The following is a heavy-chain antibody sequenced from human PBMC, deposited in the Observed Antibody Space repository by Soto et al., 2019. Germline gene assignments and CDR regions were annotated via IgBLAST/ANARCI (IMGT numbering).Heavy chain of an antibody. J-gene: IGHJ4*02. V-gene: IGHV2-5*02. CDR1: GFSLSTGGVG. CDR2: IYWDDDK. D-gene: IGHD2-15*01. Sequence: QITLKESGPTLVKPTQTLTLTCTFSGFSLSTGGVGVGWIRQPPGKALEWLALIYWDDDKRYTPSLQNRLTITKTSYNQVVLTMTNIDPVDTATYHCAHRNVEVVAESTNTFDYWGQGTLVTVSS. CDR3: AHRNVEVVAESTNTFDY.